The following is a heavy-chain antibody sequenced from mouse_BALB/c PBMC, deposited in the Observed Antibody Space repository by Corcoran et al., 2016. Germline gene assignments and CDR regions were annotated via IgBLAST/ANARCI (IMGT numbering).Heavy chain of an antibody. Sequence: QVTLKESGPGILQPSQTLSLTCSFSGFSLSTSGMGVSWIRQPSGKGLEWLAHIYWDDEKRYNPSLKSRLTISKDTSRNQVFLKITSVDTAVTATYYGARRDYDYDLGYAMDYWCQGTSVTVSS. D-gene: IGHD2-4*01. CDR3: ARRDYDYDLGYAMDY. J-gene: IGHJ4*01. V-gene: IGHV8-12*01. CDR2: IYWDDEK. CDR1: GFSLSTSGMG.